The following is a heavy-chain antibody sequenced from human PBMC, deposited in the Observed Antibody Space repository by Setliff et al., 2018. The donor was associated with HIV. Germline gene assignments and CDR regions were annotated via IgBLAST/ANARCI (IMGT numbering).Heavy chain of an antibody. J-gene: IGHJ4*02. CDR2: SRSISEDYTT. Sequence: GGSLRLSCAASGLIFNDHFMDWVRQAPGKGLEWIGRSRSISEDYTTYYAASVKGRFSISRHDSKSIAYLQMNSLKTEDTAVYYCTRVEWDLQSEYWGQGTLVTVSS. CDR1: GLIFNDHF. V-gene: IGHV3-72*01. D-gene: IGHD1-26*01. CDR3: TRVEWDLQSEY.